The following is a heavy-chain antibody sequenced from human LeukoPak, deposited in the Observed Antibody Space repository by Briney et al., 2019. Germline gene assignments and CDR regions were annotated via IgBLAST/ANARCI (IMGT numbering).Heavy chain of an antibody. J-gene: IGHJ4*02. V-gene: IGHV3-53*01. Sequence: GGSLRLSCAASGFTVSSNYMSWVRQAPGKGLEWVSVIYSGGSTYYADSVKGRFTISRDNSKNTLYLQMNSLRAEDTAVYYCARGRAGSYFDYWGQGTLVTVSS. CDR2: IYSGGST. CDR1: GFTVSSNY. CDR3: ARGRAGSYFDY. D-gene: IGHD6-19*01.